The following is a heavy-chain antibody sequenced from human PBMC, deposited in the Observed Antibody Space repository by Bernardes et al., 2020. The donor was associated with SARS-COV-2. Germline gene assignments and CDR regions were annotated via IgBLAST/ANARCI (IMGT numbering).Heavy chain of an antibody. CDR2: IYYSGST. V-gene: IGHV4-31*03. J-gene: IGHJ6*02. CDR3: ARDRGSGSYSYYYGMDV. CDR1: GGSISSGGYY. D-gene: IGHD3-10*01. Sequence: TLSLTCTVSGGSISSGGYYWSWIRQHPGKGLEWIGYIYYSGSTYYNPSLKSRVTISVDTSKNQFSLKLSSVTAADTAVYYCARDRGSGSYSYYYGMDVWGQGTTVTVSS.